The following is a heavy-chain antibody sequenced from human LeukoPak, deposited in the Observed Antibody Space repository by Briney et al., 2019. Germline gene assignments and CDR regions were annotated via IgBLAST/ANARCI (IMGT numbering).Heavy chain of an antibody. D-gene: IGHD5-24*01. CDR2: INPSGGST. V-gene: IGHV1-46*01. Sequence: ASVKVSCKASGYTFTSYYMHWVRQAPGQGLEWMGIINPSGGSTSYAQKLQGRVTMTRDTSTSTVYMELSSLRSEDTAVYYCARGSERATANHDAFDIWGQGTMVTVSS. CDR1: GYTFTSYY. J-gene: IGHJ3*02. CDR3: ARGSERATANHDAFDI.